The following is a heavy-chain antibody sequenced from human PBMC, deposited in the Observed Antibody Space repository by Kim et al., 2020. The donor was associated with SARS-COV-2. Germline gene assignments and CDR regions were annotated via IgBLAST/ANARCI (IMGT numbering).Heavy chain of an antibody. D-gene: IGHD2-21*01. V-gene: IGHV4-39*01. CDR3: ARKPIYSGAFYYFDY. CDR1: GASVSSDNSC. Sequence: SETLSLTCTVSGASVSSDNSCWGWIRQPPGQGLQWIASIHYTGNTYYDPSLRSRVTISRDTSKNQFSLILSSLTAADTAVYYCARKPIYSGAFYYFDYWG. CDR2: IHYTGNT. J-gene: IGHJ4*01.